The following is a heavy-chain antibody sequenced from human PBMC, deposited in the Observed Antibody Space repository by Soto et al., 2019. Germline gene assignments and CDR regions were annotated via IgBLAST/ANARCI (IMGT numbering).Heavy chain of an antibody. CDR3: AKDKGTVVAEDAFDI. Sequence: EVQLVESGGGLVQPGRSLRLSCAASGFTFDDYAMHWVRQAPGKGLEWVSGISWNSGSIGYADSVKGRFTISRDNAXISLYLQMNSLRAEDTALYYCAKDKGTVVAEDAFDIWGQGTMVTVSS. V-gene: IGHV3-9*01. CDR2: ISWNSGSI. D-gene: IGHD2-15*01. CDR1: GFTFDDYA. J-gene: IGHJ3*02.